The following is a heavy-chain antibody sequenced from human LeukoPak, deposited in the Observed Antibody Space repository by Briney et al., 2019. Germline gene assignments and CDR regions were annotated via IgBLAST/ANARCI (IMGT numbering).Heavy chain of an antibody. J-gene: IGHJ4*02. CDR1: GYSFTNYW. D-gene: IGHD3-3*01. CDR3: SRTAGGYNFWSGSDY. CDR2: IYPGDSDS. V-gene: IGHV5-51*01. Sequence: GESLKISCKVSGYSFTNYWIGWVRQMPGKGLEWMAIIYPGDSDSRYSPSFQGQVTISDDKSISTVYLQWSSLKASDTAMYYCSRTAGGYNFWSGSDYWGQGTLVTVSS.